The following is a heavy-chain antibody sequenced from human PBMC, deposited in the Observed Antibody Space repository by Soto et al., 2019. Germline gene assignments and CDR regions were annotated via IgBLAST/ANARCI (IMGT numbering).Heavy chain of an antibody. CDR1: GGSISSGGYY. D-gene: IGHD3-22*01. V-gene: IGHV4-31*03. Sequence: PSETLSLTCSVSGGSISSGGYYWSWIRQYSEKGLEWIGYIYHSGTTHYNPSLKSRVTMSVDTSKNQLSLTLNSVTAADTAVYFCARGPLRGYDIWGPGTVVTVSS. CDR2: IYHSGTT. J-gene: IGHJ3*02. CDR3: ARGPLRGYDI.